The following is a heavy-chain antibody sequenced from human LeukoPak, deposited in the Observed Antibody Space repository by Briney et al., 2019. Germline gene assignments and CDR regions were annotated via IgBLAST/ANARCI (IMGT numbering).Heavy chain of an antibody. D-gene: IGHD2-2*01. CDR2: ISAYNGNT. J-gene: IGHJ4*02. CDR1: GYTFTSYG. Sequence: ASVKVSCKASGYTFTSYGISWVRQAPGQGLEWMGWISAYNGNTNYAQKLQGRVTMTTDTSTSTAYMELSSLRSEDTAVYYCVREAYQYQLLEGPNPGYFDYWGQGTLVTVSS. V-gene: IGHV1-18*01. CDR3: VREAYQYQLLEGPNPGYFDY.